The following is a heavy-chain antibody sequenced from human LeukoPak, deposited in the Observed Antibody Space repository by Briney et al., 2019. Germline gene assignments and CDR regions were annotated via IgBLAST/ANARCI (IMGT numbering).Heavy chain of an antibody. CDR1: GYIFTSYY. J-gene: IGHJ3*02. V-gene: IGHV1-2*04. CDR2: INPNSGGT. CDR3: ARGGITGTTRGPTRLNDAFDI. Sequence: ASVKVSCKASGYIFTSYYMHWVRQAPGQGLEWMGWINPNSGGTNYAQKFQGWVTMTRDTSISTAYMGLSRLRSDDTAVYYCARGGITGTTRGPTRLNDAFDIWGQGTMVTVSS. D-gene: IGHD1-20*01.